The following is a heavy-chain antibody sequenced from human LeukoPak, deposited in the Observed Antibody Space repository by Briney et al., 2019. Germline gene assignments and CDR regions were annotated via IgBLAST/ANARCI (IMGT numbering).Heavy chain of an antibody. CDR2: IWYDGSNK. CDR3: ARDRVVRGVIADLDY. Sequence: GGSLRLSCAASGFTFSSYGMHWVRQAPGKGLERVAVIWYDGSNKYYADSVKGRFTISRDNSKNTLYLQMNSLRAEDTAVYYCARDRVVRGVIADLDYWGQGTLVTVSS. V-gene: IGHV3-33*01. D-gene: IGHD3-10*01. CDR1: GFTFSSYG. J-gene: IGHJ4*02.